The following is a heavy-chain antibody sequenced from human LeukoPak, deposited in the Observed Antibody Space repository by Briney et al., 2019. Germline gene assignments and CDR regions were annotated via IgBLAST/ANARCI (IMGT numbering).Heavy chain of an antibody. CDR1: GFTFRSYS. CDR3: ARFETAVTPNPFDI. CDR2: IASSGSYT. Sequence: PGGSLRLSCAASGFTFRSYSMNWVRQAPGKGLEWVSSIASSGSYTYYIDSVRGRFTISRDNAKNSLYLQMHSLRAEDTVVYYCARFETAVTPNPFDIWGQGTMVIVSS. V-gene: IGHV3-21*01. D-gene: IGHD4-17*01. J-gene: IGHJ3*02.